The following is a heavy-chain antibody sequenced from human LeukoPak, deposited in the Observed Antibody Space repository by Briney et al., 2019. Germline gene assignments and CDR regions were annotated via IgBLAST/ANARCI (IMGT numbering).Heavy chain of an antibody. CDR2: IYYSGST. J-gene: IGHJ4*02. Sequence: SETLSLTCTVSGGSISSSSYYWGWIRQPPGKGLEWIGSIYYSGSTYYNPSLKSRVTISVDTSKNQFSLKLSSVTAADTAVYYCARAGFRLRYFDWLSLRGDFDYWGQGTLVTVSS. CDR1: GGSISSSSYY. V-gene: IGHV4-39*07. D-gene: IGHD3-9*01. CDR3: ARAGFRLRYFDWLSLRGDFDY.